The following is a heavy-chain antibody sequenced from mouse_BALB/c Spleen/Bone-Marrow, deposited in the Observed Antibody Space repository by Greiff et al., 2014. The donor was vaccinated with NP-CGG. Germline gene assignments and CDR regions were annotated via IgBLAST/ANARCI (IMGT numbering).Heavy chain of an antibody. V-gene: IGHV14-3*02. J-gene: IGHJ2*01. CDR1: GLNIKDTY. Sequence: EVQLVESGAELVEPGASVRLSCTASGLNIKDTYMHWVKQRPDQGLEWIGRIDPANGNAKHDPKFQGKAAITADTSSNTTYLQLSSLTPEDTAVYYCAIYFYFDYWGQGTTLTVSS. D-gene: IGHD2-3*01. CDR2: IDPANGNA. CDR3: AIYFYFDY.